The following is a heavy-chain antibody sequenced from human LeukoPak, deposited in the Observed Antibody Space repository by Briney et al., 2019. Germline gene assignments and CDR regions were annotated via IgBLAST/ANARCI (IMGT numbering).Heavy chain of an antibody. V-gene: IGHV6-1*01. CDR2: TYYRSKWYN. J-gene: IGHJ5*02. CDR1: GDSVSSNSAA. Sequence: SQTLSLTCAISGDSVSSNSAAWNWIRQSPSRGLEWLGRTYYRSKWYNDYAVSVKSRITINPDTSKNQCSLQLNSVTPEDTAVYYCARVSSYSPNNWFDPWGQGTLVTVSS. CDR3: ARVSSYSPNNWFDP. D-gene: IGHD1-26*01.